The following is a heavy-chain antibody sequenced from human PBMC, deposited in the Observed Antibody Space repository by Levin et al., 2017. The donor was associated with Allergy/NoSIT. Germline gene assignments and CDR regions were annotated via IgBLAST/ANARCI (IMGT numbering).Heavy chain of an antibody. Sequence: SETLSLTCTVSGGSISRGGYYWNWIRHLPGKGLEWIGYIYYTGSVYYNPSLTSRFTISVDTSINQFSLRVTSVTAADTAVYYGASQSWLRSGMDVWGQGTTVSVS. J-gene: IGHJ6*02. CDR1: GGSISRGGYY. V-gene: IGHV4-31*03. CDR3: ASQSWLRSGMDV. D-gene: IGHD5-12*01. CDR2: IYYTGSV.